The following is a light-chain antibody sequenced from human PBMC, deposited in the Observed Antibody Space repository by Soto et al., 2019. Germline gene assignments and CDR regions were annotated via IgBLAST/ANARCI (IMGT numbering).Light chain of an antibody. Sequence: EIVLTQSPATLSLSPGERATLSCRASQSVNSFLAWYQQKPGQAHRLLIYDSSHRATGIPARFSGSRSGTDFTLTISSLEPEDFAVYYCQQRSNRLLTFGGGTKVEIK. CDR1: QSVNSF. J-gene: IGKJ4*01. V-gene: IGKV3-11*01. CDR2: DSS. CDR3: QQRSNRLLT.